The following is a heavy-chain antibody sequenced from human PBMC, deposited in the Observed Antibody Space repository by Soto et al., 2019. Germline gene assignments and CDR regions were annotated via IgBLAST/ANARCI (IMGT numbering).Heavy chain of an antibody. CDR3: ARIKVVRGVIITDAFDT. V-gene: IGHV2-5*02. Sequence: QVTLKESGRTLVKPTQTLTLTCSFSGFSLRTNGVGVGWIRRPPGKALECLARFYWDDDQRYNPSLKSRLTIAKDTSRNQVVLTMTIMAPVDTATYSCARIKVVRGVIITDAFDTWGQGTMVTVSS. CDR1: GFSLRTNGVG. CDR2: FYWDDDQ. J-gene: IGHJ3*02. D-gene: IGHD3-10*01.